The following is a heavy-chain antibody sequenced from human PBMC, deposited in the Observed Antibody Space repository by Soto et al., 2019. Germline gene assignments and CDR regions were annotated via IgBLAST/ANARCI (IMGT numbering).Heavy chain of an antibody. Sequence: ASVKVSCKASGGTFSSYAISWVRQAPGQGLEWMGGTIPIFGTANYAQKFQGRVTITADESTSTAYMELSSLRSEDTAVYYCAREGSSGGVGNWFDPWGQGTLVTVSS. CDR3: AREGSSGGVGNWFDP. CDR1: GGTFSSYA. CDR2: TIPIFGTA. D-gene: IGHD6-19*01. V-gene: IGHV1-69*13. J-gene: IGHJ5*02.